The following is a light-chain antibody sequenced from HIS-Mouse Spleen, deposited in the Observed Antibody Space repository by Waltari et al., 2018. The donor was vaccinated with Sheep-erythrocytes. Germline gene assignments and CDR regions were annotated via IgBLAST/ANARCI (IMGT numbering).Light chain of an antibody. J-gene: IGLJ1*01. CDR1: VLAKNY. CDR2: KDS. CDR3: YSAADNNQGV. V-gene: IGLV3-27*01. Sequence: SYELTQPSSVSVSPGQTARITCSGDVLAKNYARWFQQKPGQAPVLVIYKDSERPSGIPERFSGSSSGTTVTLTISGAQVEDEADYYCYSAADNNQGVFGTGTKVTVL.